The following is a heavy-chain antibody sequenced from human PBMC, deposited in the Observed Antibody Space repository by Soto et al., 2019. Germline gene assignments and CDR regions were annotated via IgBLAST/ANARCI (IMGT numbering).Heavy chain of an antibody. D-gene: IGHD6-13*01. CDR2: VSISGGGT. J-gene: IGHJ4*02. Sequence: GGSLRLSCAASGFTFYSVGMAWVRQPPGKGLEWVSAVSISGGGTHYAPAVKGRFTISRDNSKEAVYLQMDSLRVDDTAVYYCAKVDSSNWYSLDFWGQGTLVTVSS. CDR1: GFTFYSVG. CDR3: AKVDSSNWYSLDF. V-gene: IGHV3-23*01.